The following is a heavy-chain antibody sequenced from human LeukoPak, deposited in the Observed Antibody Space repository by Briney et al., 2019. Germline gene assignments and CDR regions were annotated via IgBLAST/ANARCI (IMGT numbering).Heavy chain of an antibody. CDR2: IYPGDSDT. J-gene: IGHJ1*01. Sequence: GESLKISCKGSGYSFTSNWIGWVRPMAGKGLEWMGTIYPGDSDTRYSPSFQGQVTISVDKSISTAYLQWSSLKASDTAIYYCARATSGVSTFQHWGQGTLVTVSS. CDR1: GYSFTSNW. D-gene: IGHD2-8*01. CDR3: ARATSGVSTFQH. V-gene: IGHV5-51*01.